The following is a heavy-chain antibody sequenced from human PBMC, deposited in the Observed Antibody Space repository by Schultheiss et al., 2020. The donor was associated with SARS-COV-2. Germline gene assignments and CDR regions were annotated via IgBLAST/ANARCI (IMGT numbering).Heavy chain of an antibody. CDR1: GGSISSSSYY. J-gene: IGHJ3*02. D-gene: IGHD3-16*01. V-gene: IGHV4-61*02. CDR3: ARRGATFFAFDI. Sequence: SETLSLTCTVSGGSISSSSYYWSWIRQPAGKGLEWIGRIYTSGSTNYNPSLKSRVTISVDTSKNQFSLKLSSVTAADTAVYYCARRGATFFAFDIWGQGTMVTVSS. CDR2: IYTSGST.